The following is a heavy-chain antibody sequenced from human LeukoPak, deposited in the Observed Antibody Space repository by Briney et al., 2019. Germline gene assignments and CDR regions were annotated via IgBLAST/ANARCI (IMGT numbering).Heavy chain of an antibody. CDR3: ARHRGSNLNRSFDF. CDR2: IYYSGST. V-gene: IGHV4-59*08. Sequence: SETLSLTCTVSGGSIIGYYWSWIRQPPGKGLEWITSIYYSGSTNYNPSLKSRVTVSLDTSKNQFSLKLSSVTAADTAVYYCARHRGSNLNRSFDFWGQGTLVTVSS. CDR1: GGSIIGYY. J-gene: IGHJ4*02. D-gene: IGHD1-14*01.